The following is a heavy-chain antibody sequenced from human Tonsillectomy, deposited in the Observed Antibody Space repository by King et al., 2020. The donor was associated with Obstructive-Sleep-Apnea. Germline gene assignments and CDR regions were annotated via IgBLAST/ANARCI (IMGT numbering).Heavy chain of an antibody. D-gene: IGHD2-2*01. CDR3: VTLGGYCSSTSCYDASYYYGMDV. CDR1: GYSFTSYW. Sequence: QLVQSGAEVKKPGESLKISCKGSGYSFTSYWIGWVRQMPGKGLEWMGIIYPGDSDTRYSPSFQGQVTISADKSISNAYLQWSSLKASDTAMYYCVTLGGYCSSTSCYDASYYYGMDVWGQGTTVTVSS. V-gene: IGHV5-51*01. J-gene: IGHJ6*02. CDR2: IYPGDSDT.